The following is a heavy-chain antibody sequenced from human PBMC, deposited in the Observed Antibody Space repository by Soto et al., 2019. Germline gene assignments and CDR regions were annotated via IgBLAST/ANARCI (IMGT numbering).Heavy chain of an antibody. CDR2: IGTAGDT. J-gene: IGHJ4*02. V-gene: IGHV3-13*01. CDR1: GFTFSNYD. D-gene: IGHD4-17*01. Sequence: HPGGSLRLSCAASGFTFSNYDMHWVRQATGKGLEWVSVIGTAGDTYYPGSVKGRFTISRENAKNSLYLQMNSLRAGDTAVYYCARALYGGPPDNWGQGTLVTVSS. CDR3: ARALYGGPPDN.